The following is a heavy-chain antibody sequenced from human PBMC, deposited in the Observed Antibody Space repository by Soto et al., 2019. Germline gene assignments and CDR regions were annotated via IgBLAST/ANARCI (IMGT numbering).Heavy chain of an antibody. V-gene: IGHV3-9*01. CDR1: GFTFDDYA. CDR2: ISWNSGSI. J-gene: IGHJ3*02. Sequence: EVQLVESGGGLVQPGRSLRLSCAASGFTFDDYAMHWVRQAPGKGLEWVSGISWNSGSIGYADSVKGRFTISRDNAKNSLYLQMNSLRAEDTALYYCAKDYSGSYFIPFDIWGQGTMVTVSS. CDR3: AKDYSGSYFIPFDI. D-gene: IGHD1-26*01.